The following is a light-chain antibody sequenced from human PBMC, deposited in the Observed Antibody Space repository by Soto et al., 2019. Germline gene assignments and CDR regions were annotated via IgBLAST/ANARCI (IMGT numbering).Light chain of an antibody. CDR1: QGISSY. V-gene: IGKV1-9*01. J-gene: IGKJ4*01. CDR2: AAS. CDR3: RQLNSYPLT. Sequence: DIQLTQSPSFLSASVGDRVTITCRASQGISSYLAWYQQKPGKAPKLLIYAASTLQSGVPSRFSGSGSGTEFTLTISSLRPEDFATYYCRQLNSYPLTFGGGTKV.